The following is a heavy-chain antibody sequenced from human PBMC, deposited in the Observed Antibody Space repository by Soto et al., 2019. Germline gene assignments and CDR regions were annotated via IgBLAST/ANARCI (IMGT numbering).Heavy chain of an antibody. V-gene: IGHV1-46*01. J-gene: IGHJ6*02. CDR1: GYTFTSYY. D-gene: IGHD4-4*01. CDR2: INPSGGST. CDR3: ARDLMTTVTTRRYYYYYYGMDV. Sequence: ASVKVSCKASGYTFTSYYIHWVRQAPGQGLEWMGVINPSGGSTRNAKKFQGRVTMTRDTSTSTIYIQMSSLRSEDTAVYYCARDLMTTVTTRRYYYYYYGMDVWGQGTTVTVSS.